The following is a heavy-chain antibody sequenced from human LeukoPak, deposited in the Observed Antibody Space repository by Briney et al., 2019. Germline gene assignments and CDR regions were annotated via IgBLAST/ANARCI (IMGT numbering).Heavy chain of an antibody. Sequence: KPGGSLRLSCVASGFTFSSYSMNWVRQAPGKGLEWVSSIRSSSSYTYYADSVKGRFTISRDNAKNSLYLQMNSLRAEDTAVYYCARDFYGDYYFDYWGQGTLVTVSS. V-gene: IGHV3-21*01. CDR2: IRSSSSYT. J-gene: IGHJ4*02. D-gene: IGHD4-17*01. CDR3: ARDFYGDYYFDY. CDR1: GFTFSSYS.